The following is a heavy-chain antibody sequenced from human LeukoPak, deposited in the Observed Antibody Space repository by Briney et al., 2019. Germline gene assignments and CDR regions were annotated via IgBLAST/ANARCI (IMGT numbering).Heavy chain of an antibody. Sequence: ASVKVSCRSSGYTFTTYGITWVRQAPGQGLEWMGWISTYNGNTNYAQKLQGRVTMTTDTSTSTAYMELRSLRSDDTAMYYCARGLYYYHSSTYLNWFDPWGQGTLVTVSS. J-gene: IGHJ5*02. D-gene: IGHD3-22*01. V-gene: IGHV1-18*01. CDR1: GYTFTTYG. CDR3: ARGLYYYHSSTYLNWFDP. CDR2: ISTYNGNT.